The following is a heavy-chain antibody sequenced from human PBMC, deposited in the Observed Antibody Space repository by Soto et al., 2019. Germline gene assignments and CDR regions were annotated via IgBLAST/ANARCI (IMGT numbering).Heavy chain of an antibody. CDR1: GGSITSDY. CDR2: IYNSGTT. Sequence: SETLSLTCTVSGGSITSDYWTWVRQPPGKGLEYIGYIYNSGTTNYNPSLTSRVTISIDTSKNQFSLKLSSVTAADTAVYFCARGPPTYDDSIGRLYYFENWGQGSRVSVSS. V-gene: IGHV4-59*01. CDR3: ARGPPTYDDSIGRLYYFEN. D-gene: IGHD3-22*01. J-gene: IGHJ4*02.